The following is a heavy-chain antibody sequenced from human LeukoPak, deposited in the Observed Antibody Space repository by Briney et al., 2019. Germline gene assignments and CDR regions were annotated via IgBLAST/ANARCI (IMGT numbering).Heavy chain of an antibody. Sequence: PGGSLRLSCAASGFTFSDYYMSWIRQAPGKGLEWVSYISSSGSTIYYADSVKGRFTISRDNAKNSLYLQMNSLRAEDTALYYCAKVAGTHPYYYYYYYMDVWGKGTTVTVSS. CDR3: AKVAGTHPYYYYYYYMDV. CDR2: ISSSGSTI. CDR1: GFTFSDYY. J-gene: IGHJ6*03. V-gene: IGHV3-11*01. D-gene: IGHD6-19*01.